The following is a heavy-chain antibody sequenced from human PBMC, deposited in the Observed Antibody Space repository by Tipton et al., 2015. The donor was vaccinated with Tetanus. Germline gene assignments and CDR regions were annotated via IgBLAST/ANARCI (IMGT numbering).Heavy chain of an antibody. J-gene: IGHJ4*02. CDR1: GGSISGGDYV. D-gene: IGHD6-19*01. CDR2: IYSSGSI. V-gene: IGHV4-30-4*01. Sequence: TLSLTCTVSGGSISGGDYVWNWIRQPPGKGLEWIGYIYSSGSISYNPSLKSRLSISRDTSKNQFSMNLTSVTAADTAVYYCARPVKQWLVPVDSWGQGTLVTVSS. CDR3: ARPVKQWLVPVDS.